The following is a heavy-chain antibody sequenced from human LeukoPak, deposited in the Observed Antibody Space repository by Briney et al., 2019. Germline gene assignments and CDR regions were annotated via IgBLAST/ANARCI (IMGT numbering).Heavy chain of an antibody. CDR1: GYTFTSYY. V-gene: IGHV1-46*01. CDR3: AREDIVVVVAATPSPFDP. CDR2: INPTGGST. D-gene: IGHD2-15*01. J-gene: IGHJ5*02. Sequence: ASVKVSCKASGYTFTSYYMHWVRQAPGQGLEWMGIINPTGGSTSYAQKFQGRVTMTRDTSTSTVCMELSSLRSEDTAVYYCAREDIVVVVAATPSPFDPGGQGTLVTVSS.